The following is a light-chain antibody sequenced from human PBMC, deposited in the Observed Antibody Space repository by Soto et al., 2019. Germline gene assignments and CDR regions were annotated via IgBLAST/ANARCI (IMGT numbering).Light chain of an antibody. J-gene: IGLJ1*01. CDR2: EVS. Sequence: QSFLTKPLSASGSPGQSVAIACTGTSSDVGAYNYVAWYQQHPGKVPKLMIYEVSKRPSGVPDRFSGSKSGNTASLTVSGLQADDAADYYCSSYAGSDVFVFGTGTKVTVL. CDR1: SSDVGAYNY. CDR3: SSYAGSDVFV. V-gene: IGLV2-8*01.